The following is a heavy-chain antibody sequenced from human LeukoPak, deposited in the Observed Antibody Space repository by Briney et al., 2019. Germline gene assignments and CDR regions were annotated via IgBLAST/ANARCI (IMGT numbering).Heavy chain of an antibody. J-gene: IGHJ4*02. D-gene: IGHD5-18*01. CDR1: GFTFSSYW. CDR2: IKQDGSEK. CDR3: SRDYGYSYGYDY. Sequence: GGSLRLSCAASGFTFSSYWMNWVRQAPGKGLEWVANIKQDGSEKFCLDSVKGRFTISRDNAKNSLYLQMNSLRAEDTAVYYCSRDYGYSYGYDYWGQGTLVTVS. V-gene: IGHV3-7*05.